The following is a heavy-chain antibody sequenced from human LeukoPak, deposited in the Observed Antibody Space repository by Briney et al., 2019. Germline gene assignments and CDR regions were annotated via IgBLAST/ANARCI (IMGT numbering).Heavy chain of an antibody. Sequence: SETLSLTCAVYGVSFSGYYWSWIRQPPCKGLEWIGEINHSGSTNYNPSLKSRVTISVDTSKSQFSLKLTSVTAADTAVYYCARATLQLERRPFDYWGQGTLVTVSS. CDR2: INHSGST. V-gene: IGHV4-34*01. CDR3: ARATLQLERRPFDY. D-gene: IGHD1-1*01. J-gene: IGHJ4*02. CDR1: GVSFSGYY.